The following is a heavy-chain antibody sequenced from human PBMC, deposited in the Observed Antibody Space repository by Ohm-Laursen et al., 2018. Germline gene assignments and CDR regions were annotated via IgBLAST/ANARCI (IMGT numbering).Heavy chain of an antibody. D-gene: IGHD6-13*01. Sequence: VSSVTVSCKTSGFTFTSSAMQWVRQARGQRLEWIGWIVVGSGNTNYAQKFQERVTITRDMSTSTAYMELSSLRSEDTAVYYCAADPYSSSWDKYYYYGMDVWGQGTTVTVSS. V-gene: IGHV1-58*02. CDR3: AADPYSSSWDKYYYYGMDV. J-gene: IGHJ6*02. CDR1: GFTFTSSA. CDR2: IVVGSGNT.